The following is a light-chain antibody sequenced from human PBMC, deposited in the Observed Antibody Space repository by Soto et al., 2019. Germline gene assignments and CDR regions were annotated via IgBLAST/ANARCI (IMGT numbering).Light chain of an antibody. CDR3: QQYNHWPPIT. J-gene: IGKJ5*01. CDR2: HTS. Sequence: EIVIEPAPATPSGFPGERTSPSCRASQSINNNLAWYQQKPGQAPRLLVYHTSTRATGIPARFSGSGSGTEFTLTISSLQSEDFAVYYCQQYNHWPPITFGQGTRLEIK. V-gene: IGKV3D-15*01. CDR1: QSINNN.